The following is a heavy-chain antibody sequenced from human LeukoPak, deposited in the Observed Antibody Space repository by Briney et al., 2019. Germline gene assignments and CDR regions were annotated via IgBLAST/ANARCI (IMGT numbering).Heavy chain of an antibody. V-gene: IGHV1-69*13. J-gene: IGHJ6*02. CDR1: GGTFSSYA. CDR2: IIPIFGTA. Sequence: ASVKVSCKASGGTFSSYAISWVRQAPGQGLEWMGGIIPIFGTANYAQKFQGRVTITADESTSTAYMELSSLRSEDTAVYYCAKEAGPLAPHYYHYYGMNVWGQGTTVTVSS. D-gene: IGHD6-13*01. CDR3: AKEAGPLAPHYYHYYGMNV.